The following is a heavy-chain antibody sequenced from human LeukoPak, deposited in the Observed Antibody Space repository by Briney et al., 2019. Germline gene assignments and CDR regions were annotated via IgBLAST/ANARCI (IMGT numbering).Heavy chain of an antibody. V-gene: IGHV4-30-2*01. J-gene: IGHJ4*02. D-gene: IGHD2-21*01. Sequence: PSETLSLTCTVSGGSVSTGTYFWSWIRQPPGKGLEWIGYIYHSGSTYYNPSLKSRVTISVDRSKNQFSLKLSSVTAADTAVYYCARNGGESTHFDYWGQGTLVTVSS. CDR2: IYHSGST. CDR1: GGSVSTGTYF. CDR3: ARNGGESTHFDY.